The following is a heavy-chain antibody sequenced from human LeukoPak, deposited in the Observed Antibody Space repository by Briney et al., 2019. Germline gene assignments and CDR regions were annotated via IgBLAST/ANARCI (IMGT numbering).Heavy chain of an antibody. CDR3: AKDRGAVAGTLDY. CDR1: GFTFSSYA. Sequence: GGSLRLSCAASGFTFSSYAMSRVRQAPGKGLEWVSAISGSGGSTYYADSVKGRLTISRDNSKNTLYLQMNSLRAEDTAVYYCAKDRGAVAGTLDYWGQGTLVTVSS. V-gene: IGHV3-23*01. D-gene: IGHD6-19*01. CDR2: ISGSGGST. J-gene: IGHJ4*02.